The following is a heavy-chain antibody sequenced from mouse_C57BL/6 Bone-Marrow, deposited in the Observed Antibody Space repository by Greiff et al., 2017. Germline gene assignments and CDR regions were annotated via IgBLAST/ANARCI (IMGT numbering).Heavy chain of an antibody. V-gene: IGHV5-4*01. CDR1: GFTFSSYA. J-gene: IGHJ2*01. Sequence: EVQLVESGGGLVKPGGSLKLSCAASGFTFSSYAMSWVRQTPEKRLEWVATISDGGSYTYYPDNVKGRFTISRDNAKNNLYLQMSHLKSEDTAMYYCARAYDYGEYYFDYWGQGTTRT. CDR2: ISDGGSYT. CDR3: ARAYDYGEYYFDY. D-gene: IGHD2-4*01.